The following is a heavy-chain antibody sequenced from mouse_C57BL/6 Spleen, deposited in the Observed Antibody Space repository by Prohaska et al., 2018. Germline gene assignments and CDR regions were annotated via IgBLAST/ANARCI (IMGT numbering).Heavy chain of an antibody. D-gene: IGHD1-1*01. V-gene: IGHV10-1*01. CDR1: GFSFNTYA. J-gene: IGHJ4*01. CDR3: VRYGSTYAMDY. Sequence: EVQLVESGGGLVQPKGSLKLSCAASGFSFNTYAMNWFRQAPGKGLEWVARIRSKSNNYATYYAESVKDRFTISRDDSESMLYLQMNNLKTEDTAMYYCVRYGSTYAMDYWGQGTSVTVSS. CDR2: IRSKSNNYAT.